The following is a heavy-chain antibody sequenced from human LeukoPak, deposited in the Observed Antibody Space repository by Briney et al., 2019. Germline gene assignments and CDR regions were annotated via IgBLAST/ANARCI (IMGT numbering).Heavy chain of an antibody. CDR2: ISGSGDST. V-gene: IGHV3-23*01. D-gene: IGHD6-13*01. CDR3: VRNSGGSAAHPFDY. J-gene: IGHJ4*02. CDR1: GFTFSVYA. Sequence: GGSLRLSCAASGFTFSVYAMSWVRQAPGKGLEWVSGISGSGDSTFYADAVKGRFTISRDNSKNTLYMQMNSLRAEDTALYYCVRNSGGSAAHPFDYWGQGTLVTVSS.